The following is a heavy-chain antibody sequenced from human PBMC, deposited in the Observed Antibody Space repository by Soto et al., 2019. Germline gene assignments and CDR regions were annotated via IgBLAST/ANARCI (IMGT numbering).Heavy chain of an antibody. CDR2: IIPILGIA. J-gene: IGHJ4*02. V-gene: IGHV1-69*02. D-gene: IGHD6-13*01. CDR3: ARGAAAATGDFDY. CDR1: GGTFSSYT. Sequence: QVQLVQSGAEVKKPGSSVKVSCKASGGTFSSYTISWVRQAPGQGLEWMGRIIPILGIANYAQKFQGRVTITADKSTSTAYMELSSLRSEDTAVYYWARGAAAATGDFDYWGQGTLVTVSS.